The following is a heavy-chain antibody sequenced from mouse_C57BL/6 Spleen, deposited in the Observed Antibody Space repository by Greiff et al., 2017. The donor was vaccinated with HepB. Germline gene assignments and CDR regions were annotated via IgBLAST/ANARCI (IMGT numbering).Heavy chain of an antibody. Sequence: QVHVKQSGAELVRPGASVTLSCKASGYTFTDYEMHWVKQTPVHGLEWIGAIDPETGGTAYNQKFKGKAILTADKSSSTAYMELRSLTSEDSAVYYCTRWGQLGFAYWGQGTLVTVSA. V-gene: IGHV1-15*01. CDR2: IDPETGGT. D-gene: IGHD4-1*02. CDR3: TRWGQLGFAY. CDR1: GYTFTDYE. J-gene: IGHJ3*01.